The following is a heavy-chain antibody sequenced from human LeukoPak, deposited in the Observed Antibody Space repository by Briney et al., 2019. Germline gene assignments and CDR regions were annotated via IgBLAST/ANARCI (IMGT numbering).Heavy chain of an antibody. J-gene: IGHJ4*02. CDR2: INPSGGST. CDR1: GYTFTSYY. CDR3: ARGLGYCSSTSCYYGRAPFDY. V-gene: IGHV1-46*01. Sequence: ASVTVSCKASGYTFTSYYMHWVRQAPGQGLEWMGIINPSGGSTSYAQKFQGRVTMTRDTSTSTVYMELSSLRSEDTAVYYCARGLGYCSSTSCYYGRAPFDYWGQGTLVTVSS. D-gene: IGHD2-2*01.